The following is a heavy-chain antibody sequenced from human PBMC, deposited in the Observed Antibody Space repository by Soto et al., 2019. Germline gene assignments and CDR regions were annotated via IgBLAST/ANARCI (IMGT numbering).Heavy chain of an antibody. J-gene: IGHJ6*02. CDR2: ISGYNANT. CDR1: GYTFTSYG. D-gene: IGHD3-10*01. Sequence: ASVKVSCKASGYTFTSYGISWVRQAPGQGLEWMGWISGYNANTRYAQILQGRVTMTTDTSTSTAYMELRSLRSDDTAVYYCARDSGPWSGELSWGGTHVCGQATTLTVSS. CDR3: ARDSGPWSGELSWGGTHV. V-gene: IGHV1-18*01.